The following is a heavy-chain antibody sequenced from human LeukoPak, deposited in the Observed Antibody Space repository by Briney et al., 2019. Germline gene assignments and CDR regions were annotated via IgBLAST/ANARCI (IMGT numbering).Heavy chain of an antibody. CDR2: INTDTGNP. CDR1: GYTFTTYG. CDR3: ARALRWLQLDY. Sequence: ASVKVSCKASGYTFTTYGMNWVRQAPGQGLEWMGWINTDTGNPTYAQGFTGGFVFSLDTSVNTAYLQISSLKADDTAVYYCARALRWLQLDYWGQGTLVTVSS. J-gene: IGHJ4*02. V-gene: IGHV7-4-1*02. D-gene: IGHD5-24*01.